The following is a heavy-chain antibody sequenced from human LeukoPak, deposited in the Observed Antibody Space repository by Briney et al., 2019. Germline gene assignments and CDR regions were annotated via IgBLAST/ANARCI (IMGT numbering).Heavy chain of an antibody. D-gene: IGHD3/OR15-3a*01. J-gene: IGHJ4*02. V-gene: IGHV3-11*06. CDR2: ISSSSGYK. Sequence: GGSLRLSCAASGFIFSDYYMSWIRQTPEKGLEWLSYISSSSGYKNYADSLKGRFTISRDNAKNSVYLQMNSLSAEDTAVYYCARQGLYDSSDFWTLQYWGQGTLVTVSS. CDR1: GFIFSDYY. CDR3: ARQGLYDSSDFWTLQY.